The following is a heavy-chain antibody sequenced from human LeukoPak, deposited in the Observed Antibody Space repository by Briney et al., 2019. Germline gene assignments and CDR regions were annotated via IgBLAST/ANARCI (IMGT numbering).Heavy chain of an antibody. CDR2: MSGSGGGS. CDR1: GFTFSSQT. Sequence: GGSLRLSCAASGFTFSSQTMSWVRQAPGKGLEWVSTMSGSGGGSFYADSVKGRFTISRDNSKNTLYLQMNSLIAEDTAVYYCVRDDSGSVIRGVLHYWGQGALVTVSS. V-gene: IGHV3-23*01. D-gene: IGHD3-10*01. CDR3: VRDDSGSVIRGVLHY. J-gene: IGHJ4*02.